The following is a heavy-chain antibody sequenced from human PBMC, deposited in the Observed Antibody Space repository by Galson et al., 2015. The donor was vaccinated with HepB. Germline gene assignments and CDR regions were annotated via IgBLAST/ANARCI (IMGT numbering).Heavy chain of an antibody. D-gene: IGHD6-13*01. Sequence: SLRLSCAASGFIFGSYRMSWVRQAPGKGLEWVANIKLDGSDKYYVDSVKGRFTISRDNAKSSLYLQMNNLRAEDTAIYYCAKDDAGIGMSYWGRGTLVTV. CDR1: GFIFGSYR. V-gene: IGHV3-7*03. J-gene: IGHJ4*02. CDR3: AKDDAGIGMSY. CDR2: IKLDGSDK.